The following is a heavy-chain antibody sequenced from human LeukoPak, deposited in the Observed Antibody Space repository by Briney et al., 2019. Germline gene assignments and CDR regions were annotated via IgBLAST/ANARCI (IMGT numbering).Heavy chain of an antibody. J-gene: IGHJ3*02. D-gene: IGHD6-19*01. Sequence: ASVKDSCKASGYTFTSYAMNWVRQAPGQGLEWMGWINTNTGNPTYAQRFTGRLVFYLDTHVRTANLYTSGLTDEYTAVYYCARSLGQWLDAFDIWGQGTMVTVSS. CDR3: ARSLGQWLDAFDI. CDR1: GYTFTSYA. CDR2: INTNTGNP. V-gene: IGHV7-4-1*02.